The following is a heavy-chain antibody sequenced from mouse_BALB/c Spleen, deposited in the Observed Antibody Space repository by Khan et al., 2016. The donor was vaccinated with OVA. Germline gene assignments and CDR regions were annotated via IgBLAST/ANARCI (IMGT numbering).Heavy chain of an antibody. CDR3: AKFTPDYYSMDY. D-gene: IGHD1-1*01. J-gene: IGHJ4*01. V-gene: IGHV2-3*01. CDR1: GFSLTRYG. Sequence: QVQLKESGPGLVAPSQSLSITCTVSGFSLTRYGVNWVRQPPGKGLEWLGVIWGDGSTTYHSTLKSRLIISKDNSKSQVFLKLNSLQTDDTATYYCAKFTPDYYSMDYWGQGTSVTVSS. CDR2: IWGDGST.